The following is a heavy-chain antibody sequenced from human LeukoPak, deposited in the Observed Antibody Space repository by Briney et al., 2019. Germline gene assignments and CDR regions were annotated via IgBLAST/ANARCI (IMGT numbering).Heavy chain of an antibody. CDR1: GFTFSSYS. V-gene: IGHV3-21*04. Sequence: PGGSLRLSCAASGFTFSSYSMNWVRQAPGKGLEWVSSISSSSSYIYYADSVKGRFTISRDNAKNTLYLQMSSLRAEDTAVYYCARHSPRGAIVLIPAAYDYWGQGTLVTVSS. CDR2: ISSSSSYI. J-gene: IGHJ4*02. D-gene: IGHD2-2*01. CDR3: ARHSPRGAIVLIPAAYDY.